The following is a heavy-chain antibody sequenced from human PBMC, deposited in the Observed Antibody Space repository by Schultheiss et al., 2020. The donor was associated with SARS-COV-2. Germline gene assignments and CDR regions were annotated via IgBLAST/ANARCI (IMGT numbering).Heavy chain of an antibody. V-gene: IGHV6-1*01. D-gene: IGHD3-22*01. CDR2: TYYRSRWSH. CDR1: GDSVSANTAA. J-gene: IGHJ4*02. Sequence: SQTLSLTCVISGDSVSANTAAWNWIRQSPSTGLEWLGRTYYRSRWSHDYAVSVQSRMTINPDISKNQFSLHLSSVTPEDTAVYYCARGLANYDTSDLFDYWGQGTMVTVAS. CDR3: ARGLANYDTSDLFDY.